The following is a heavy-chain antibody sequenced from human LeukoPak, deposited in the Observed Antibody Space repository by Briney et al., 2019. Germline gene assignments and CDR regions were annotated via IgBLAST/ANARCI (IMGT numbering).Heavy chain of an antibody. CDR3: AKAATAPEYDFWSGYYFDY. CDR1: GFTFSSYG. J-gene: IGHJ4*02. V-gene: IGHV3-30*18. D-gene: IGHD3-3*01. Sequence: GGSLRLSCAASGFTFSSYGMHWVRQAPGKGLEWVAVISYDGSNKYYADSVKGRFTISRDNSKNTLYLQMNSLRAEDTAVYYCAKAATAPEYDFWSGYYFDYWGQGTLVTVSS. CDR2: ISYDGSNK.